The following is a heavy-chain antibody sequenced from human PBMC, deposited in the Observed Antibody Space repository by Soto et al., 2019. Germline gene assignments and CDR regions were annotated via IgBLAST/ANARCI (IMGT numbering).Heavy chain of an antibody. D-gene: IGHD2-2*01. CDR3: AKVECSTTSCPPLYYYYYYGMDV. Sequence: GGSLRLSCAASGFTFSNYGMHWVRQAPGKGLEWVALILYDGTNTQYADSVKGRFTISRDNSKNTLYLQMNSLRPEDTAVYYFAKVECSTTSCPPLYYYYYYGMDVWGQGTTVTVSS. CDR1: GFTFSNYG. V-gene: IGHV3-30*18. CDR2: ILYDGTNT. J-gene: IGHJ6*02.